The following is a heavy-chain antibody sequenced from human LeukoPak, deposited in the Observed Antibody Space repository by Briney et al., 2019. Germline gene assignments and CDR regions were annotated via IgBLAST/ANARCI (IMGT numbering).Heavy chain of an antibody. CDR3: ARESSSSWFFDY. CDR2: ISSSSSYI. J-gene: IGHJ4*02. V-gene: IGHV3-21*01. Sequence: GGSLRLSCAASGFTFSSYSMNWVRRAPGKGLEWVSSISSSSSYIYYADSVKGRFTISRDNAKNSLYLQMNSLRAEDTAVYYCARESSSSWFFDYWGQGTLVTVSS. D-gene: IGHD6-13*01. CDR1: GFTFSSYS.